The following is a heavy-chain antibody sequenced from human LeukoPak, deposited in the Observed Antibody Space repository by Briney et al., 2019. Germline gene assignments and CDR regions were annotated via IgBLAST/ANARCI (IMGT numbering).Heavy chain of an antibody. CDR2: ISGVASDI. J-gene: IGHJ6*02. V-gene: IGHV3-11*01. Sequence: PGGSLRLSCAASGFTFSDYYVTWIRQAPGKGLEWISYISGVASDIYYADSVKGRFTISRDNAKTSVYLQMNSLRVEDTAVYYCARGGAQGMDVWGQGTTVTVSS. CDR1: GFTFSDYY. D-gene: IGHD1-26*01. CDR3: ARGGAQGMDV.